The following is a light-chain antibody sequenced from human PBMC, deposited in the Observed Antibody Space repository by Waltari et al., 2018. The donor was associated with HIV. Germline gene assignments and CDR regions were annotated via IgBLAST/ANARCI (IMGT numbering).Light chain of an antibody. J-gene: IGLJ2*01. CDR1: SSNIGSNY. Sequence: QSVLPQPPSASGTPGQRVTISCSGSSSNIGSNYLYWYQQLPGTAPKLLLYRNTQRPSGVPDRFSGSKSGTSASLAISGLRSEDEADYYCAAWGNSLSLLFGGGTKLTVL. V-gene: IGLV1-47*01. CDR3: AAWGNSLSLL. CDR2: RNT.